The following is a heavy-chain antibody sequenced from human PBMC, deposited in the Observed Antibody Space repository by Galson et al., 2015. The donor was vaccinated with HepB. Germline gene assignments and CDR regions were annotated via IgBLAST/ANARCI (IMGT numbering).Heavy chain of an antibody. CDR2: ISSDGSNK. D-gene: IGHD2-2*02. V-gene: IGHV3-30*18. CDR3: AKGIRYCSSTSCYTETSRHYYGMDV. Sequence: SLRLSCAASGFTFSSYGMHWVRQAPGKGLEWVAVISSDGSNKYYADSVKGRFTISRDNSKNTLYLQMNSLRAEDTAVYYCAKGIRYCSSTSCYTETSRHYYGMDVWGQGTTVTVSS. J-gene: IGHJ6*02. CDR1: GFTFSSYG.